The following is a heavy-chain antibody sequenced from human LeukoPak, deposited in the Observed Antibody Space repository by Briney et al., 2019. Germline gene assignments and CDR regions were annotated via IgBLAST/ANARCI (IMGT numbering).Heavy chain of an antibody. CDR2: INHSGST. Sequence: SETLSLTCTVSGGSISSSSYYWGWIRQPPGKGLEWIGEINHSGSTNYNPSLKSRVTISVDTSKNQFSLKLSSVTAADTAVYYCARGRNYRRYCGGDCPGAFDIWGQGTMVTVSS. D-gene: IGHD2-21*02. J-gene: IGHJ3*02. CDR1: GGSISSSSYY. V-gene: IGHV4-39*07. CDR3: ARGRNYRRYCGGDCPGAFDI.